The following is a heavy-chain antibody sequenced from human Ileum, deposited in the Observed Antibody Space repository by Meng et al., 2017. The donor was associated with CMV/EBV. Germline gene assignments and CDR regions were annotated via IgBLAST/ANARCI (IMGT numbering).Heavy chain of an antibody. Sequence: FTFSSYAMGWVRQAPGKGLEWVSAISADGGSTYYANSVKGRFTISRDNSKNTLYLQMNSLRAEDTAVYYCAKDHPAYDFWSGYYVYWGQGTLVTVSS. CDR3: AKDHPAYDFWSGYYVY. V-gene: IGHV3-23*01. CDR1: FTFSSYA. D-gene: IGHD3-3*01. J-gene: IGHJ4*02. CDR2: ISADGGST.